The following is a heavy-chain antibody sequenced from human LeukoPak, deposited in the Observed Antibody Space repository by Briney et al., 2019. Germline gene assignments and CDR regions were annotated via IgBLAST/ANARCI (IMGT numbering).Heavy chain of an antibody. CDR1: GGSFSGYY. CDR2: INHSGST. J-gene: IGHJ5*02. Sequence: PSETLSLTCAVYGGSFSGYYWSWIRQPPGKGREWIGEINHSGSTNYNPSLKSRVTISVDTSKNQFSLKLSSVTAADTAVYYCARGRTIFGVANYNWFDPWGQGTLVTVSS. D-gene: IGHD3-3*01. V-gene: IGHV4-34*01. CDR3: ARGRTIFGVANYNWFDP.